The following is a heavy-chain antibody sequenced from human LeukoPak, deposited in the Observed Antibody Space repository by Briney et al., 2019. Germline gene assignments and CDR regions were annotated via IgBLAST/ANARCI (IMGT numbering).Heavy chain of an antibody. CDR1: GGSFSGYY. CDR3: ARGLRSWYSSGWYLDY. Sequence: SETLSLTCAVYGGSFSGYYWSWIRQPPGKGLEWIGEINHSGSTNYNPSLKSRVTISVDTSKNQFSLKLSSVTAADTAVYYCARGLRSWYSSGWYLDYWGQGTLVTVSS. CDR2: INHSGST. J-gene: IGHJ4*02. V-gene: IGHV4-34*01. D-gene: IGHD6-19*01.